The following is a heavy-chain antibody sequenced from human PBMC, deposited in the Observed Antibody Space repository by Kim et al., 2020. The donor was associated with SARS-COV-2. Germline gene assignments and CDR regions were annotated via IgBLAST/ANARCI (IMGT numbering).Heavy chain of an antibody. Sequence: SETLSLTCTVSGGSISSSSYYWGWIRQPPGKGLEWIGSIYYSGSTYYNPSLKSRVTISVDTSKNQFSLKLSSVTAADTAVYYCASDNTLNYYDSSGYYWGDWGYWGQGTLVTVSS. CDR2: IYYSGST. V-gene: IGHV4-39*07. D-gene: IGHD3-22*01. J-gene: IGHJ4*02. CDR3: ASDNTLNYYDSSGYYWGDWGY. CDR1: GGSISSSSYY.